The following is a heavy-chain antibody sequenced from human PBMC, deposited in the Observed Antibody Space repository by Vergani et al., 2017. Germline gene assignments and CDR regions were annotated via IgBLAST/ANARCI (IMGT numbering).Heavy chain of an antibody. V-gene: IGHV3-64D*06. D-gene: IGHD3-16*02. J-gene: IGHJ4*02. CDR1: GFTFSSYA. CDR3: VKEELAYYDYVWGSYRYFAY. Sequence: EVQLVESGGGLVQPGGSLRLSCSASGFTFSSYAMHWVRQAPGKGLEYVSAISSNGGSTYYADSVKGRFTISRDNSKNTLYLQMSSLRAEDTAVYYCVKEELAYYDYVWGSYRYFAYWGQGTLVTVSS. CDR2: ISSNGGST.